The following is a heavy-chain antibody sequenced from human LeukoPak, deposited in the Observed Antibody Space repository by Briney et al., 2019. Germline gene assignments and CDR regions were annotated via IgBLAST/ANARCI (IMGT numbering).Heavy chain of an antibody. J-gene: IGHJ5*02. V-gene: IGHV4-30-2*01. CDR3: ARQDYGAAWGWFDP. D-gene: IGHD4-17*01. Sequence: SQTLSLTCAVSGGSVNSASSSWSWIRQPPGKGLEWIGYISPSRSTYYNPSLESRVTISVDRSQNQFSLRLTSVTAADTAVFYCARQDYGAAWGWFDPWGQGTLVSVSS. CDR1: GGSVNSASSS. CDR2: ISPSRST.